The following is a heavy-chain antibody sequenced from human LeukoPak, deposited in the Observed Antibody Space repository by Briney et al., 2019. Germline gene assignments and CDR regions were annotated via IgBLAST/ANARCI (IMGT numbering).Heavy chain of an antibody. CDR2: ISYDGRQK. J-gene: IGHJ4*02. CDR3: ARVFLERLTSGYFDN. CDR1: GFTFSGYA. Sequence: GGSLRLSCAASGFTFSGYAMHWVRQAPGKGLEWVAVISYDGRQKYYGDSEKGRFTISRDNPKNTLYLQMDSLRDDDTAVYYCARVFLERLTSGYFDNWGQGTLVTVSP. D-gene: IGHD3-3*01. V-gene: IGHV3-30-3*01.